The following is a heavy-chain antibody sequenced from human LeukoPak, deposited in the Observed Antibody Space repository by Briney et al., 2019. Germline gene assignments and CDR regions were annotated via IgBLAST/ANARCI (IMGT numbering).Heavy chain of an antibody. CDR2: ISYDGSNK. CDR3: ARKRGYSYGYGFDY. V-gene: IGHV3-30*04. J-gene: IGHJ4*02. CDR1: GFTFSSYA. D-gene: IGHD5-18*01. Sequence: GRSLRLSCAASGFTFSSYAMHWVRQAPGKGLEWVAVISYDGSNKYYADSVKGRFTISRDNSKNMLYLQMNSPRAEDTAVYYCARKRGYSYGYGFDYWGQGTLVTVSS.